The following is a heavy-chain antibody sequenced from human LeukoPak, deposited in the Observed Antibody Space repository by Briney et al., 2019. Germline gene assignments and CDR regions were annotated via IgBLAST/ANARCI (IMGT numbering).Heavy chain of an antibody. J-gene: IGHJ5*02. Sequence: ASVKVSCKASGYTFTSYDINWVRRATGQGLEWMGWMNPNSGNTGYAQKFQGRVTITRNTSISTAYMELSSLRSEDTAVYYCARELPSARKSSFDPWGQGTLVTVSS. CDR1: GYTFTSYD. D-gene: IGHD3-16*02. CDR3: ARELPSARKSSFDP. V-gene: IGHV1-8*03. CDR2: MNPNSGNT.